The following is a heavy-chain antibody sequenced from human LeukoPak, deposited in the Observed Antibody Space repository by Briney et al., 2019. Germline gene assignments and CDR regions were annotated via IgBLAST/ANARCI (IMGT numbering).Heavy chain of an antibody. CDR1: GYTFTGYY. D-gene: IGHD3-22*01. J-gene: IGHJ5*02. V-gene: IGHV1-2*06. CDR3: ARDSSGYYFNWFDP. Sequence: GASVKVSCKASGYTFTGYYMHWVRQAPGQGLEWMGRINPNSGGTNYAQKFQGRVTMTRDTSISTAYMELSRLRSDDTAVYYCARDSSGYYFNWFDPWGQGTLVTVSS. CDR2: INPNSGGT.